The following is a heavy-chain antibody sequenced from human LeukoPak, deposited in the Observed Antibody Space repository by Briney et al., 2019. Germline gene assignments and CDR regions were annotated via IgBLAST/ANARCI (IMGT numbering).Heavy chain of an antibody. Sequence: ASVKVSWKASGYSFTSHYMHWVRQAPGQGLEWMRWISAYNGNTNYAQKLQGRVTMTTDTSTSTAYMELRSLRSDDTAVYYCARDGAFDSSGYYYAYWGQGTLVTVSS. D-gene: IGHD3-22*01. J-gene: IGHJ4*02. V-gene: IGHV1-18*04. CDR3: ARDGAFDSSGYYYAY. CDR2: ISAYNGNT. CDR1: GYSFTSHY.